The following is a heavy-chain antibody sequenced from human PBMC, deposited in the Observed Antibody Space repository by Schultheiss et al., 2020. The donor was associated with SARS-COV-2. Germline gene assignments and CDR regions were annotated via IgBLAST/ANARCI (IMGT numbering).Heavy chain of an antibody. CDR3: ARGGEVTYALYYYYYYMDV. V-gene: IGHV1-18*01. Sequence: ASVKVSCKASGYTFTSYGISWVRQAPGQGLEWMGWISAYNGNTNYAQKLQGRVTMTTDTSTSTAYMELRSLRSDDTAVYYCARGGEVTYALYYYYYYMDVWGKGTTVTVSS. CDR1: GYTFTSYG. D-gene: IGHD2-21*02. CDR2: ISAYNGNT. J-gene: IGHJ6*03.